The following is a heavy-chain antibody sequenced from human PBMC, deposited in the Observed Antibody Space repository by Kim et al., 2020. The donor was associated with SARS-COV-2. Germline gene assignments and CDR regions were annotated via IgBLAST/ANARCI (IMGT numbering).Heavy chain of an antibody. CDR1: DHTAYY. D-gene: IGHD3-10*01. Sequence: ASVKVSCKASDHTAYYIHWLRQAPGQGFEWMGRLNPNTGGTDIARKFHGRFSVTRDTSISTVYMELTSLKSDDTAIYYCARSEYPQSGPYGLDVWGRGTTVIVSS. CDR2: LNPNTGGT. V-gene: IGHV1-2*06. J-gene: IGHJ6*02. CDR3: ARSEYPQSGPYGLDV.